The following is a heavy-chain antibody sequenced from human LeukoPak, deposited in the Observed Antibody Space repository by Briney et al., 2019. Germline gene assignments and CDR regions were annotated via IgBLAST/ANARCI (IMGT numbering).Heavy chain of an antibody. CDR1: GGSISSGSYY. V-gene: IGHV4-39*07. CDR3: ARTTDDFWSGYYSYRRRDAFDI. CDR2: INHSGST. D-gene: IGHD3-3*01. J-gene: IGHJ3*02. Sequence: SETLSLTCTVSGGSISSGSYYWSWIRQPPGKGLEWIGEINHSGSTNYNPSLKSRVTISVDTSKNQFSLKLSSVTAADTAVYYCARTTDDFWSGYYSYRRRDAFDIWGQGTMVTVSS.